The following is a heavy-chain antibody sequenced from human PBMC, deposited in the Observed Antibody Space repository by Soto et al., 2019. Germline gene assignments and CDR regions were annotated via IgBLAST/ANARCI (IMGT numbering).Heavy chain of an antibody. CDR2: IYYSGST. V-gene: IGHV4-39*01. D-gene: IGHD5-18*01. CDR1: GGSISSSNYY. Sequence: SETLSLTCTVSGGSISSSNYYWGWIRQPPGKGLEWIGSIYYSGSTYYNSSLKSRVTISVDTSRNQFSLKLSSVTAADTAVYYCARASNKRGYSYGPDYWGQGTLVTVSS. CDR3: ARASNKRGYSYGPDY. J-gene: IGHJ4*02.